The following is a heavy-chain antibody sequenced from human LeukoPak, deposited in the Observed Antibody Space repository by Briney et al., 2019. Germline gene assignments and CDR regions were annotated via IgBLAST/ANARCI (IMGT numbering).Heavy chain of an antibody. Sequence: PGGSLRLSCAASGFTFSSYSMNWVRQAPGKGLEWVSYISSSGSTIYYADSVKARFTISRDNAKNSLYLQMNSLRAEDTAVYYCARAPGYSGSSFDYWGQGTLVTVSS. CDR1: GFTFSSYS. CDR2: ISSSGSTI. CDR3: ARAPGYSGSSFDY. D-gene: IGHD1-26*01. V-gene: IGHV3-48*01. J-gene: IGHJ4*02.